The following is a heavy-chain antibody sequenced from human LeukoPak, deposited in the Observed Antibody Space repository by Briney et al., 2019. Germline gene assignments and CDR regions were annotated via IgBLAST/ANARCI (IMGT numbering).Heavy chain of an antibody. CDR1: GGSISSYY. CDR3: ARESGYYDSSAQRCYYYYMDV. CDR2: IYTSGST. J-gene: IGHJ6*03. Sequence: SETLSLTCTVSGGSISSYYWSWIRQPPGKGLEWIGYIYTSGSTNYNPSLKSRVTISLDTSKNQFSLKLSSVTAADTAVYYCARESGYYDSSAQRCYYYYMDVWGKGTTVTVSS. D-gene: IGHD3-22*01. V-gene: IGHV4-4*09.